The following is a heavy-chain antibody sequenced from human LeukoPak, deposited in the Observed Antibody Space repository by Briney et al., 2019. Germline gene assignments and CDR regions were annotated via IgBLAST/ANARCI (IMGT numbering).Heavy chain of an antibody. J-gene: IGHJ4*02. D-gene: IGHD4-23*01. V-gene: IGHV3-30*01. Sequence: PGGSLRLSCAASGFTFSGYAMHWVRQAPGKGLEWVAVISYDGSNKYYADSVKGRFTISRDNSKNTLYLQMNSLRAEDTAVYYCAREPYGGNSLDYWGQGTLVTVSS. CDR1: GFTFSGYA. CDR2: ISYDGSNK. CDR3: AREPYGGNSLDY.